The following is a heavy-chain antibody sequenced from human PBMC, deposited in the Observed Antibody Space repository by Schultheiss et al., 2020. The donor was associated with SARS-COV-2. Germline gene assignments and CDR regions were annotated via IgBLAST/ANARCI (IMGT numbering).Heavy chain of an antibody. Sequence: SETLSLTCTVSGGSISSSSYYWGWIRQPPGKGLEWIGSIYYSGSTYYNPSLKSRVTISVDTSKNQFSLKLSSVTAADTAVYYCARGRGYCSSTSCYNYFDYWGQGTLVTVSS. J-gene: IGHJ4*02. D-gene: IGHD2-2*01. CDR2: IYYSGST. CDR3: ARGRGYCSSTSCYNYFDY. CDR1: GGSISSSSYY. V-gene: IGHV4-39*07.